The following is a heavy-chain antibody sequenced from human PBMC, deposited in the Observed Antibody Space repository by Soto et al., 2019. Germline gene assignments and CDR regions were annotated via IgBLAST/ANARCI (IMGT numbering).Heavy chain of an antibody. CDR2: IYYSGST. Sequence: QVQLQESGPGLVKPSQTLSLTCTVSGGSISSGSYYWSWIRQHPGKGLEWIGYIYYSGSTYYNPSLKSRVTISVDTSKNQFSLKLSSVTAADTAVYYCARDSVNYDSSGYRDYYYGMDVWGQGTTVTVSS. V-gene: IGHV4-31*03. CDR1: GGSISSGSYY. CDR3: ARDSVNYDSSGYRDYYYGMDV. J-gene: IGHJ6*02. D-gene: IGHD3-22*01.